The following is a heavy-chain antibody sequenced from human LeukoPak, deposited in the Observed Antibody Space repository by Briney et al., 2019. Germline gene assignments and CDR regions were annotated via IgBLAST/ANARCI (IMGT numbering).Heavy chain of an antibody. V-gene: IGHV3-33*01. CDR2: VWYDGSNI. Sequence: PGGSLRLSCAASGFTFSTYGMHWVRQAPGKGLEWVAVVWYDGSNIHYVDSVKGRFTISRDNSKSTLYLQMNSLTAEDTAVYFCARGYLEDYWGQGTLVTVSS. D-gene: IGHD3-10*01. J-gene: IGHJ4*02. CDR3: ARGYLEDY. CDR1: GFTFSTYG.